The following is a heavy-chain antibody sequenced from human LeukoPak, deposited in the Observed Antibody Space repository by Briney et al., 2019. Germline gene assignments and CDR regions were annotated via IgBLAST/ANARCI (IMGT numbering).Heavy chain of an antibody. CDR3: AKEQSYYDSSGYYDY. CDR2: ISGSGGST. CDR1: GFTFSSYG. J-gene: IGHJ4*02. V-gene: IGHV3-23*01. Sequence: GRSLRLSCAASGFTFSSYGMHWVRQAPGKGLEWVSVISGSGGSTYYADSVKGRFTISRDNSKNTLYVQMNSLRAEDTAVYYCAKEQSYYDSSGYYDYWGQGTLVTVSS. D-gene: IGHD3-22*01.